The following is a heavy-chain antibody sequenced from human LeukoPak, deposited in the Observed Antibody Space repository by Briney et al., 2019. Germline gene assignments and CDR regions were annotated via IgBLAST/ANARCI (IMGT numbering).Heavy chain of an antibody. D-gene: IGHD5-18*01. CDR1: GFTFSSYS. Sequence: GGSLRLSCAASGFTFSSYSMNWVRQAPGKGLEWVSSISSSSSYIYYADSVKGRFTISRDNAKNSLYLQMNSLRAEDTAVYYCAREGDTAMVTHLDYWGQGTLVTVSS. CDR3: AREGDTAMVTHLDY. CDR2: ISSSSSYI. J-gene: IGHJ4*02. V-gene: IGHV3-21*01.